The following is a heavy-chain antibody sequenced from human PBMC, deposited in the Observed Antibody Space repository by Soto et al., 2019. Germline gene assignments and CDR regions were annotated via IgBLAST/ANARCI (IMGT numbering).Heavy chain of an antibody. CDR2: ISAYNGNT. D-gene: IGHD3-9*01. J-gene: IGHJ4*02. CDR1: GYTFTSYC. Sequence: ASVKGSWKSAGYTFTSYCMSWVRRGPGQGLEWMGWISAYNGNTNYAQKLQGRVTMTTDTSTSTAYMELRSLRSDDTAVYYCARDYDILTGYYSHFDYWGQGTLVTFSS. CDR3: ARDYDILTGYYSHFDY. V-gene: IGHV1-18*04.